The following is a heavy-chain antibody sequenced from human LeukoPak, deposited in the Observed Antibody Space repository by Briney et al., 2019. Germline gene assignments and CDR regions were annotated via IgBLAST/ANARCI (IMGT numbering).Heavy chain of an antibody. D-gene: IGHD2/OR15-2a*01. Sequence: GGSLRLSCSASGFTFSSFAMHWIRQAPGKGLEYVAAISRNGGSTYYADSVKGRFTISRDNSKSTLYLQMSSLRAEDTAVYLCVKDLRSDFMGVLSRYLSYWGQGTLVTVSS. CDR3: VKDLRSDFMGVLSRYLSY. J-gene: IGHJ4*02. V-gene: IGHV3-64D*09. CDR1: GFTFSSFA. CDR2: ISRNGGST.